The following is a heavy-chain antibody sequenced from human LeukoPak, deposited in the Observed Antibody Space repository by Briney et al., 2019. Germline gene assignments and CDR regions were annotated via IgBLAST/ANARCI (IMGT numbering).Heavy chain of an antibody. V-gene: IGHV4-4*07. CDR3: ARDRSIAATFDP. D-gene: IGHD6-6*01. CDR1: GGSISSYY. J-gene: IGHJ5*02. Sequence: SETLSLTCTVSGGSISSYYWSWIRQPAGKGXXXXGRIYTSGSTNYNPSLKSRVTMSVDTSKNQFSLKLSSVTAADTAVYYCARDRSIAATFDPWGQGTLVTVSS. CDR2: IYTSGST.